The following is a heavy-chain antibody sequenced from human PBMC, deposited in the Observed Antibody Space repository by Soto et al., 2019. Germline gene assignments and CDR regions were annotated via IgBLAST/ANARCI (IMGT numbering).Heavy chain of an antibody. Sequence: GESLKISFKGSGYTFTSHLISWVRQMPGKGLEWMGRIDPGDSYTNYSPSFQGHVTISADKSISTAYLQWSGLKASDTALNYCARHETPLRYDFSNGYMDAWGHGTLVIVSA. J-gene: IGHJ5*01. CDR1: GYTFTSHL. CDR2: IDPGDSYT. V-gene: IGHV5-10-1*01. D-gene: IGHD3-3*01. CDR3: ARHETPLRYDFSNGYMDA.